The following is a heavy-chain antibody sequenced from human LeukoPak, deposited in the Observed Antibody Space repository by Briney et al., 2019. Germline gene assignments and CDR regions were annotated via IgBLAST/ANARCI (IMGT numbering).Heavy chain of an antibody. V-gene: IGHV4-59*01. J-gene: IGHJ4*02. Sequence: SETLSLTCTVSGGSISSYYWSWIRQPPGKGLEWIGYIYYGGSTNYNPSLKSRVTISVDTSKNQFSLKLSSVTAADTAVYYCARGDSGYEFFDYWGQGTLVTVSS. CDR1: GGSISSYY. CDR2: IYYGGST. CDR3: ARGDSGYEFFDY. D-gene: IGHD5-12*01.